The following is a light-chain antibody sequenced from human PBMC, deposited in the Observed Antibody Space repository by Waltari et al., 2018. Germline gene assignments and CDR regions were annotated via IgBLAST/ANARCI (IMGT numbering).Light chain of an antibody. CDR2: RNN. CDR1: RSNIGNNY. Sequence: QSVLTQPPSASGTPGPRVTISCSGSRSNIGNNYVYWYQQPPGTAPKLLIQRNNQRPSGVPDRFSGSKSGTSASLAISGLRSEDEADYYCAAWDDSLSGRVFGGGTKVTVL. CDR3: AAWDDSLSGRV. V-gene: IGLV1-47*01. J-gene: IGLJ3*02.